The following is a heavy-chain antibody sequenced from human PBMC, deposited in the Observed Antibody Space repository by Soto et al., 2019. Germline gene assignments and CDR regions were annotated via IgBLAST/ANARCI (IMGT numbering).Heavy chain of an antibody. CDR2: ISYDGSNK. V-gene: IGHV3-30*03. CDR1: GFTFSHYG. J-gene: IGHJ4*02. D-gene: IGHD1-26*01. Sequence: QVQLVESGGGVVQPGRSLRLSCAASGFTFSHYGIHWVRQAPGKGLEWLAVISYDGSNKHYADSVKGRFTVSRDNSKNTLCLQMNSLRAEEPAVYFCGRDSGKEQGPIEYWGQGTMVTVSS. CDR3: GRDSGKEQGPIEY.